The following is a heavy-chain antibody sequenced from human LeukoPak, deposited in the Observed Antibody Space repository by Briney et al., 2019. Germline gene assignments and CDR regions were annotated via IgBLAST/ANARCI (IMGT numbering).Heavy chain of an antibody. V-gene: IGHV1-18*01. Sequence: ASVKVSCMASGYTFTSYGISWVRQAPGQGLEWMGWISTYNGNTNYAQKFQGRVTMTTDTSTSTAYMELRSLRSDDTAVYYCATSSSIFGNDYWGQGTLVTVSS. CDR3: ATSSSIFGNDY. D-gene: IGHD3-3*01. CDR1: GYTFTSYG. J-gene: IGHJ4*02. CDR2: ISTYNGNT.